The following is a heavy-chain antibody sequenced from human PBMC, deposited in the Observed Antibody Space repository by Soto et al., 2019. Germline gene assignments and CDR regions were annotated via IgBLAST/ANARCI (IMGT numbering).Heavy chain of an antibody. V-gene: IGHV3-23*01. J-gene: IGHJ1*01. CDR3: AKAFNSSFQH. CDR2: IVGGGGST. Sequence: GGSLRLSCVASGFTFGSYAMTWVRQGPGKGLEWVSGIVGGGGSTFYLDSVKGRFTISRDNSKNTLYLQMNSLRAEDTAVYYCAKAFNSSFQHWGQGTLVTVSS. D-gene: IGHD6-13*01. CDR1: GFTFGSYA.